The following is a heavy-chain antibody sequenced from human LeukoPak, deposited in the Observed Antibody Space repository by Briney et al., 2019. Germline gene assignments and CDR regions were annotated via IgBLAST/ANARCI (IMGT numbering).Heavy chain of an antibody. CDR1: GYTFTGYY. D-gene: IGHD3-3*01. CDR3: ARDTSNSDFWIEPDY. Sequence: GASVKVSCKASGYTFTGYYMHWVRQAPGQGLEWMGWINPNSGGTNYAQKFQGRVTMTRDTSISTAYMELSRLRSDDTAVYYCARDTSNSDFWIEPDYWGQGTLVTVSS. J-gene: IGHJ4*02. V-gene: IGHV1-2*02. CDR2: INPNSGGT.